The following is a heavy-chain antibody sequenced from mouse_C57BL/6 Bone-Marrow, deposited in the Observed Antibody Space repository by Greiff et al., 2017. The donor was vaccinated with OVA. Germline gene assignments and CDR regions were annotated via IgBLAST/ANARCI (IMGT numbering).Heavy chain of an antibody. CDR3: TSQIYYYGRGDY. J-gene: IGHJ2*01. CDR2: IDPETGGT. V-gene: IGHV1-15*01. Sequence: QVQLQQSGAELVRPGASVTLSCKASGYTFTDYEMHWVKQTPVHGLEWIGAIDPETGGTAYNQKFKGKAILTADKSSSTAYMELRSLTSEDSAVYYCTSQIYYYGRGDYWGQGTTLTVSS. D-gene: IGHD1-1*01. CDR1: GYTFTDYE.